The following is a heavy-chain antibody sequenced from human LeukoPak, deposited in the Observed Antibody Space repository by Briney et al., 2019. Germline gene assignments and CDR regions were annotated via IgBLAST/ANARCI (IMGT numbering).Heavy chain of an antibody. Sequence: GGSLRLSCAASGFTFTSTSMNWVRQAPGKGLEWVSSISSSSSYIYYADSVKGRFTISRDNAKNSLYLQMNSLRAEDTAVYYCARDLGSSSFIGYWGQGTLVTVSS. CDR1: GFTFTSTS. V-gene: IGHV3-21*01. CDR2: ISSSSSYI. CDR3: ARDLGSSSFIGY. D-gene: IGHD6-13*01. J-gene: IGHJ4*02.